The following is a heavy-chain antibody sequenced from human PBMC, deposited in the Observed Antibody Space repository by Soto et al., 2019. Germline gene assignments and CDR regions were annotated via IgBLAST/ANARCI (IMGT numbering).Heavy chain of an antibody. CDR2: ISYDGSNK. CDR3: ARDGLEPGAFDI. J-gene: IGHJ3*02. CDR1: GFTFSSYA. Sequence: QVQLVESGGGVVQPGRSLRLSCAASGFTFSSYAMHWVRQAPGKGLEWVAVISYDGSNKYYADSVKGRFTISRDNSKSTLYLQRNSLRAEDTAVYYCARDGLEPGAFDIWGQGTMVTVSS. V-gene: IGHV3-30-3*01.